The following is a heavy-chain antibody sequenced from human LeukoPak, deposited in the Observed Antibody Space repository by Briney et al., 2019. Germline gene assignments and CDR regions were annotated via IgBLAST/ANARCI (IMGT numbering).Heavy chain of an antibody. Sequence: GASVNVSCKSSGYTFTGYYMHWVRPAPCQGLAWMGWINPNSGGTNYAQKFQGRVTMTRDTSISTAYMELSRLRSDDTAVYYCARGAPVFRWFDPWGQGTLVTVSS. CDR2: INPNSGGT. CDR1: GYTFTGYY. J-gene: IGHJ5*02. CDR3: ARGAPVFRWFDP. V-gene: IGHV1-2*02. D-gene: IGHD2-21*01.